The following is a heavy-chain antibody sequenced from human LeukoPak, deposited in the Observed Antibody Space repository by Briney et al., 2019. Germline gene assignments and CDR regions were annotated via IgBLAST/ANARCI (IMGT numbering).Heavy chain of an antibody. J-gene: IGHJ6*02. CDR3: AREELYSNYYYYGMDV. CDR2: ISAYNGNT. V-gene: IGHV1-18*01. D-gene: IGHD4-11*01. CDR1: GYTFTSYG. Sequence: GASVKVSCKASGYTFTSYGISWVRQAPGQGLEWMGWISAYNGNTNYAQKLQGRVTMTTDTSTSTAYMELRSLRSDDTAVYYCAREELYSNYYYYGMDVWGQGTTVTVSS.